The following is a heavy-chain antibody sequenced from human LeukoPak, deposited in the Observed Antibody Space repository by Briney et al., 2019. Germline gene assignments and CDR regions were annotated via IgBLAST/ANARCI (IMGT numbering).Heavy chain of an antibody. CDR1: GFTFSDYY. J-gene: IGHJ6*02. CDR3: ARAEVAVAGYNYYYYGMDV. D-gene: IGHD6-19*01. CDR2: ISSSSSYT. V-gene: IGHV3-11*06. Sequence: GGSLRLSCAASGFTFSDYYMSWIRQAPGKGLEWVSYISSSSSYTNYADSVKGRFTISRDNAKNSLYLQMNSLRAEDTAVYYCARAEVAVAGYNYYYYGMDVWDQGTTVTVSS.